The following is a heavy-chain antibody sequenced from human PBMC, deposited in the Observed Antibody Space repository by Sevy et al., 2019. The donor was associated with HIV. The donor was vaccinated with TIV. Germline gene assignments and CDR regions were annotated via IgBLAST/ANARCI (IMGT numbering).Heavy chain of an antibody. CDR2: ISGSGGST. Sequence: GGSLRLSCAASGFTFSSYAMSWVRQAPGKGLEWVSAISGSGGSTYYADSVKGRFTISRDNSKNTLYLQMDSLRAEDRAVNYCANRYNYYYYGMDVWGQGTTVTVSS. CDR3: ANRYNYYYYGMDV. D-gene: IGHD1-26*01. V-gene: IGHV3-23*01. CDR1: GFTFSSYA. J-gene: IGHJ6*02.